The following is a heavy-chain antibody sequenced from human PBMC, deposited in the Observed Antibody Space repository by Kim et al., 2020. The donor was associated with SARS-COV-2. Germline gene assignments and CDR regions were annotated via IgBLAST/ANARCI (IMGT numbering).Heavy chain of an antibody. CDR2: IYYSGST. D-gene: IGHD3-3*01. Sequence: SETLSLTCTVSGGSISSYYWSWIRQPPGKGLEWIGYIYYSGSTDYNPSLKSRVTISVDTSKNQFSLKLSSVTAADTAVYYCARLWDFWSGYQGWFDPWGQGTLGTVSS. CDR1: GGSISSYY. CDR3: ARLWDFWSGYQGWFDP. J-gene: IGHJ5*02. V-gene: IGHV4-59*08.